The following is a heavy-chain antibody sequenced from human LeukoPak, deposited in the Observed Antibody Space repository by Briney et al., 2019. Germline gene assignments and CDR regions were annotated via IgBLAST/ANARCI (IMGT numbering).Heavy chain of an antibody. V-gene: IGHV1-69*13. CDR2: IIPIFGTA. J-gene: IGHJ6*02. Sequence: SVTVSCTASGGTFSSYAISWVRQAPGQGLEWMGGIIPIFGTANYAQKFQGRVTITADESTSTAYMELSSLRSEDTAVYYCARDKVTMVRGVFYYYYGMDVRGQGTTVTVSS. CDR1: GGTFSSYA. CDR3: ARDKVTMVRGVFYYYYGMDV. D-gene: IGHD3-10*01.